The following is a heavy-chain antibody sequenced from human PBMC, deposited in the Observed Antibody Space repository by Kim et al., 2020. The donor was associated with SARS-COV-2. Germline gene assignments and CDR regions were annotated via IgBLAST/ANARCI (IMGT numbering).Heavy chain of an antibody. J-gene: IGHJ5*02. CDR3: ARVLGIWFGPARFDP. Sequence: SVKGRFTIPRDNAKNSLYLQRNSLRAEEAAVYYCARVLGIWFGPARFDPWGQGTLVTVSS. V-gene: IGHV3-11*04. D-gene: IGHD3-10*01.